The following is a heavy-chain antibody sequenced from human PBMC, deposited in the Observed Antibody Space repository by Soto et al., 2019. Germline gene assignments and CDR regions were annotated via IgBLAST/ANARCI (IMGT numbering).Heavy chain of an antibody. J-gene: IGHJ4*02. V-gene: IGHV3-23*01. CDR3: AKAYYYDSSGYYRPDYFDY. Sequence: EVQLLESGGGLVQPGGSLSLSCAASGFTFSSNAMSWVGQAPGKGLEWVSAISGSGGSTYYADSVKGRFTISRDNSKNTLYLQMNSLRAEDTAVYYCAKAYYYDSSGYYRPDYFDYWGQGTLVTVSS. CDR2: ISGSGGST. D-gene: IGHD3-22*01. CDR1: GFTFSSNA.